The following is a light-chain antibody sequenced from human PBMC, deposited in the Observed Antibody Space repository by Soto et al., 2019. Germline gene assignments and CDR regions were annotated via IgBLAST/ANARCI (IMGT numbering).Light chain of an antibody. Sequence: DIQMTQSPSTLSASVGDRVTITCRASQSIRSRLAGYQQKPGKAPNLLIYYASTLESGVPSRFSGSESGTEFTLNISSLQPDDFASYYCQQYDNYPWTFGQGTKVEIK. CDR1: QSIRSR. CDR3: QQYDNYPWT. V-gene: IGKV1-5*03. CDR2: YAS. J-gene: IGKJ1*01.